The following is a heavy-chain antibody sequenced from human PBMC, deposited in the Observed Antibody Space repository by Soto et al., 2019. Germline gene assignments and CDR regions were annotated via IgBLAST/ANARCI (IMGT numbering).Heavy chain of an antibody. J-gene: IGHJ4*02. CDR2: INPSGGST. Sequence: GASVKVSCKASGYTFTSYYMHWVRQAPGQGLEWMGIINPSGGSTSYAQKFQGRVTMTRDTSTSTVYMELSSLRSEDTAVYYCARGPPSITIFGVVIINFDYWGQGTLVTVSS. D-gene: IGHD3-3*01. CDR1: GYTFTSYY. V-gene: IGHV1-46*01. CDR3: ARGPPSITIFGVVIINFDY.